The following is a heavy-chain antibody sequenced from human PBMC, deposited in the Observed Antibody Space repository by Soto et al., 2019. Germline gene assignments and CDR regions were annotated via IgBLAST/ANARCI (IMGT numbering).Heavy chain of an antibody. Sequence: SETRSLTCAVYGGSFSGYYWSWIRQPPGKGLEWIGEINHSGSTNYNPSLKSRVTISVXXXKXXXXLKLXSVXAADTAVYYCARGGGYRRTYGMDVWGQGTTVT. J-gene: IGHJ6*02. CDR3: ARGGGYRRTYGMDV. D-gene: IGHD2-15*01. V-gene: IGHV4-34*01. CDR2: INHSGST. CDR1: GGSFSGYY.